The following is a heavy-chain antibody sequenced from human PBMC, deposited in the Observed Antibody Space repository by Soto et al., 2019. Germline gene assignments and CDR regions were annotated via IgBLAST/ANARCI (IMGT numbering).Heavy chain of an antibody. CDR2: IYYGGST. V-gene: IGHV4-59*08. J-gene: IGHJ4*02. CDR3: ARHPLNPDYGDSSDF. CDR1: SASISDYY. Sequence: QVQLQESGPGLVKPSETLSLTCIVSSASISDYYWSWNRQPPGKGLEWIGYIYYGGSTNYNPALNSRVAISVDTSNNQCALSLRSVTAADTAVYFCARHPLNPDYGDSSDFWGQGTLVTVSS. D-gene: IGHD4-17*01.